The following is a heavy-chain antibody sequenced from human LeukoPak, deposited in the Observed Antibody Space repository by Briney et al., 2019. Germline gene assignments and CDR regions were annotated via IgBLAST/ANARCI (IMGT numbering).Heavy chain of an antibody. V-gene: IGHV1-69*04. CDR3: ASGAAAGNFDY. Sequence: SVKVSCKAPGGTFSSYAISWVRQAPGQGLEWMGRIIPILGIANYAQKFQGRVTITADKSTSTAYMELSSLRSEDTAVYYCASGAAAGNFDYWGQGTLVTVSS. D-gene: IGHD6-13*01. CDR2: IIPILGIA. J-gene: IGHJ4*02. CDR1: GGTFSSYA.